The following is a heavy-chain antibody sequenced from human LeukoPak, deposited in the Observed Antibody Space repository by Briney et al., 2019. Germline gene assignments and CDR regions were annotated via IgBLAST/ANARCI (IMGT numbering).Heavy chain of an antibody. J-gene: IGHJ6*04. CDR1: GFTFSSYA. D-gene: IGHD3-22*01. Sequence: GGSLRLSCAASGFTFSSYAMSWVRQAPGKGLEWVSAIRGSGGSTYYADSVKGRFTISRDNSKNTLYLQMNSLRAEDTAVYYCARRVYYYDSSGYVQDVWGKGTTVTVSS. CDR3: ARRVYYYDSSGYVQDV. V-gene: IGHV3-23*01. CDR2: IRGSGGST.